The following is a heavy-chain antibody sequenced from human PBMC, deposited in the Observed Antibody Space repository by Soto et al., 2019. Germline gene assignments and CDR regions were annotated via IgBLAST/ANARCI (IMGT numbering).Heavy chain of an antibody. CDR2: IYYSGST. D-gene: IGHD3-3*01. V-gene: IGHV4-59*01. J-gene: IGHJ2*01. CDR1: GGSISSYY. Sequence: SETLSLTCAVSGGSISSYYWSWIRQPPGKGLEWIGYIYYSGSTNYNPSLKSRVTISVDTSKNQFSLKLSSVTAADTAVYYCARDGGTIFGVAPGWEYWYFDLWGRGTLVTVSS. CDR3: ARDGGTIFGVAPGWEYWYFDL.